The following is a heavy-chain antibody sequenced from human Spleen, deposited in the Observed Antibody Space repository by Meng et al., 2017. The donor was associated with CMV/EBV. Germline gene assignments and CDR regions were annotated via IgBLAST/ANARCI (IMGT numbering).Heavy chain of an antibody. CDR2: ITWNGDFT. CDR3: ARGILVWFGETRGSYYFDY. J-gene: IGHJ4*02. Sequence: GESLKISCAAPGFTFSNYGMHWVRQAPGKGLEWVAGITWNGDFTGYADSVKGRFTISRDNAKNSLYLQMTSLRAEDTALYYCARGILVWFGETRGSYYFDYWGQGTRVTVSS. CDR1: GFTFSNYG. V-gene: IGHV3-20*04. D-gene: IGHD3-10*01.